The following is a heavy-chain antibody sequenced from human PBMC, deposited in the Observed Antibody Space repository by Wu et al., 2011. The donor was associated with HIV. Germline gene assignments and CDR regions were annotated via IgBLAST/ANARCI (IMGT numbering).Heavy chain of an antibody. J-gene: IGHJ6*02. D-gene: IGHD2-15*01. CDR1: GGTFSSYA. V-gene: IGHV1-69*15. Sequence: QVQLVQSGAEVKKPGSSVKVSCKASGGTFSSYAFNWVRQAPGQGPEWMGRITPIFGTPNYAPRFQGRVTITADDSTSTIFMDLSSLRSEDTATYYCAAEHIVVVVAARGRKNYYYGMDVWGQGTTVTVSS. CDR3: AAEHIVVVVAARGRKNYYYGMDV. CDR2: ITPIFGTP.